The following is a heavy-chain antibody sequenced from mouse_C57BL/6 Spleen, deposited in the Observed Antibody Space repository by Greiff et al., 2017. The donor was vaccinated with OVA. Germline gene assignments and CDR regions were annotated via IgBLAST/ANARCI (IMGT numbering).Heavy chain of an antibody. CDR3: ARRRQLRSHYAMDY. D-gene: IGHD3-2*02. J-gene: IGHJ4*01. CDR2: IYPGDGDT. Sequence: QVHVKQSGPELVKPGASVKISCKASGYAFSSSWMNWVKQRPGKGLEWIGRIYPGDGDTNYNGKFKGKATLTADKSSSTAYMQLSSLTSEDSAVYFCARRRQLRSHYAMDYWGQGTSVTVSS. CDR1: GYAFSSSW. V-gene: IGHV1-82*01.